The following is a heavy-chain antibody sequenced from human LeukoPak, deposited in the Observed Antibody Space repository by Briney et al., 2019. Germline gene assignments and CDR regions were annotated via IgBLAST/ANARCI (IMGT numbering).Heavy chain of an antibody. CDR3: ARVGIVPAAKYYFDY. V-gene: IGHV1-69*04. CDR2: IIPILGIA. J-gene: IGHJ4*02. CDR1: GGTFSSYA. Sequence: GASVKVSCKASGGTFSSYAISWVRQAPGQGLEWMGRIIPILGIANYAQKFQGRVTITADKSTSTAYMELSRLRSDDTAVYYCARVGIVPAAKYYFDYWGQGTLVTVSS. D-gene: IGHD2-2*01.